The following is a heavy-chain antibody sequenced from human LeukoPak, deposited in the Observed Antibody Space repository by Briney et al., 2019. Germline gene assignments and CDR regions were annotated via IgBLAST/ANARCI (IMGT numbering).Heavy chain of an antibody. CDR3: ARGYMANWNDVALDY. D-gene: IGHD1-1*01. J-gene: IGHJ4*02. CDR1: GYMFTGYY. V-gene: IGHV1-2*02. Sequence: GASVKVSCKASGYMFTGYYMHWVRQAPGQGLEWMGWINPNSGGTNYAQKFQGRVTMTRDTPITTAYMELSRLRSGDTAVYYCARGYMANWNDVALDYWGQGTLVTVSS. CDR2: INPNSGGT.